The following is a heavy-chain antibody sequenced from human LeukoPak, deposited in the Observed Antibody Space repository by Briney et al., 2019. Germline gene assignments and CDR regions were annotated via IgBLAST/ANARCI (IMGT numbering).Heavy chain of an antibody. Sequence: GGSLRLSCAASGFAVRSYDMHWVRQVAGKGLEWVSAISTASNPHYAASVQGRFTIFRANAENSLYLQMNSLSAEDTAVYYCARELGIEGYWYFDLWGRGTLVTVSS. D-gene: IGHD7-27*01. CDR3: ARELGIEGYWYFDL. V-gene: IGHV3-13*05. J-gene: IGHJ2*01. CDR2: ISTASNP. CDR1: GFAVRSYD.